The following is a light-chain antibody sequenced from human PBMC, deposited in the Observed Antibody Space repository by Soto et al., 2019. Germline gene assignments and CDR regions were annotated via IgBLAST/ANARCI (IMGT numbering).Light chain of an antibody. J-gene: IGLJ1*01. CDR2: DVS. CDR3: SSYKSSSTLGV. CDR1: SSDVGGYNY. V-gene: IGLV2-14*03. Sequence: QSALTQPASVSGSPGQSITISFTGTSSDVGGYNYVSWYQQHPGKAPKLMIYDVSARPSGVSNRFSGSKSGNTASLTISGLQAEDEADYYCSSYKSSSTLGVFGTGTKLIVL.